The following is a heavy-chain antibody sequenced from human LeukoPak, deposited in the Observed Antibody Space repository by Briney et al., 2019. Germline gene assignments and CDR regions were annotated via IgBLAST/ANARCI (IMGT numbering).Heavy chain of an antibody. V-gene: IGHV1-8*02. CDR3: AREGESGEDFDY. Sequence: ASVTVSCKASGGTFSSYAISWVRQAPGQGLEWMGWMNPNSGNTDYAQKFQGRVTMTRNTSISTAYMELSSLRSEDTAVYYCAREGESGEDFDYWGQGTLVTVSS. CDR1: GGTFSSYA. J-gene: IGHJ4*02. D-gene: IGHD3-16*01. CDR2: MNPNSGNT.